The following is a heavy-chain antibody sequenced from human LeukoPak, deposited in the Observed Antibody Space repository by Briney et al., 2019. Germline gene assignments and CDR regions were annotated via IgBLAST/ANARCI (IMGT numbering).Heavy chain of an antibody. V-gene: IGHV1-8*01. Sequence: GASVKVSCTASGYTFTSYDFNWVRQATGQRPEWMGWMSPNSGDTGYAQKFQDRVTMTRNTSISTAYMELSSLRPDDTAVYYCARGPPNWGYDYWGPGTLVTVSS. D-gene: IGHD7-27*01. J-gene: IGHJ4*02. CDR2: MSPNSGDT. CDR3: ARGPPNWGYDY. CDR1: GYTFTSYD.